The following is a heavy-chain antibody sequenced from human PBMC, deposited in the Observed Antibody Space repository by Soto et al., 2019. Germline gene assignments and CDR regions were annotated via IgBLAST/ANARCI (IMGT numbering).Heavy chain of an antibody. D-gene: IGHD3-10*01. CDR1: GGSISSYY. CDR2: IYYSGST. Sequence: SETLSLTCTVSGGSISSYYWSWIRQPPGKGLEWIGYIYYSGSTNYNPSLKSRVTISVDTSKNQFSLKLSSVTAADTAVYYCARRYGGAVDYWGQGTLVTVSS. J-gene: IGHJ4*02. CDR3: ARRYGGAVDY. V-gene: IGHV4-59*08.